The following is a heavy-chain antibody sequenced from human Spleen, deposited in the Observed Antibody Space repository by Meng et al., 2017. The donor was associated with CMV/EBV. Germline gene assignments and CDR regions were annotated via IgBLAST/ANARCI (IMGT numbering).Heavy chain of an antibody. CDR1: GYTFTSYD. Sequence: ASVKVSCKASGYTFTSYDINWVRQATGQGLEWMGWMNPNSGNTGYAQKFQGRVTMTRNTSISTAYMELSSLRSEDTAVYYCARGYLELVEGLGASYGMDVWGQGTTVTVSS. V-gene: IGHV1-8*01. J-gene: IGHJ6*02. D-gene: IGHD1-7*01. CDR2: MNPNSGNT. CDR3: ARGYLELVEGLGASYGMDV.